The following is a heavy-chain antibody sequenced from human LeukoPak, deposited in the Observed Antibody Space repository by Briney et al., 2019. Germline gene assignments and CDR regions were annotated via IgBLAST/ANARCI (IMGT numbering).Heavy chain of an antibody. V-gene: IGHV5-51*01. CDR2: ISPGDSDI. Sequence: GASLKTSCKCSGYRSNNYWIGWVRQMPGKGLESMGIISPGDSDIRYSPSFQGHVTISADKSLSTAYLQWTSLKASDTAMYYCARTAAGSRDLDYWGQGTLVTVSS. D-gene: IGHD6-13*01. CDR1: GYRSNNYW. CDR3: ARTAAGSRDLDY. J-gene: IGHJ4*02.